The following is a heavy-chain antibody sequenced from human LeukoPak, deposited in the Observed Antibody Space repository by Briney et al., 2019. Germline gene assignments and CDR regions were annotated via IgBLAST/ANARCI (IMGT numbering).Heavy chain of an antibody. D-gene: IGHD6-13*01. CDR3: ANNLLTAIAAAGSFDY. V-gene: IGHV3-23*01. J-gene: IGHJ4*02. CDR2: ISGSGLRT. Sequence: GGSLRLSCAASGFIFSNYAMSWVRHGPGKGLEWVSAISGSGLRTDYADSVKGRFTISRDNSGNTLYLQMNSLRADDTAVYYCANNLLTAIAAAGSFDYWGQGTLVTVSS. CDR1: GFIFSNYA.